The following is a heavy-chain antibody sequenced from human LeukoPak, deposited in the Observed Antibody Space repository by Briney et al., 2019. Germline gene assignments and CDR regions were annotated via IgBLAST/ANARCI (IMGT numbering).Heavy chain of an antibody. J-gene: IGHJ3*02. CDR2: ISSSGSTI. D-gene: IGHD3-10*01. V-gene: IGHV3-48*03. Sequence: GGSLRLSCEASGFTFSSYEMNWVRQAPGKGLEWVSYISSSGSTIYYADSVKGRFTISRDNAKNSLYLQMNSLRAEDTAVYYCARAARTYGSGSYPPIDAFDIWGQGTMVTVSS. CDR3: ARAARTYGSGSYPPIDAFDI. CDR1: GFTFSSYE.